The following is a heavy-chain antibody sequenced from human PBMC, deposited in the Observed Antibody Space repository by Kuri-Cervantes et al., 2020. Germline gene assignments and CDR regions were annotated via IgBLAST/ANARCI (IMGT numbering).Heavy chain of an antibody. CDR2: IYYSGST. CDR3: ARSRIVVVPAAMEGPGWYFDL. D-gene: IGHD2-2*01. CDR1: GGSTSSYY. V-gene: IGHV4-59*08. Sequence: SETLSLTCTVSGGSTSSYYWSWIRQPPGKGLEWIGYIYYSGSTNYNPSLKSRVTISVDTSKNQFSLKLSSVTAADTAVYYCARSRIVVVPAAMEGPGWYFDLWGRGTLVTVSS. J-gene: IGHJ2*01.